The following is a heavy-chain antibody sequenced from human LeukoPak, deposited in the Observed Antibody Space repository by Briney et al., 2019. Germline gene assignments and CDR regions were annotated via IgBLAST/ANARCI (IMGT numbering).Heavy chain of an antibody. CDR1: RFTFSTSW. CDR3: ARGRYSGTTYYFDY. J-gene: IGHJ4*02. Sequence: GGSLRLSCAASRFTFSTSWMSWVRQVPGKGLEWVEKIKKDGSETYDVDSVKGRFTIYRDNANNSLYLQMNSLRAEDTAMYYCARGRYSGTTYYFDYWGQGTLVTVSS. CDR2: IKKDGSET. D-gene: IGHD5-12*01. V-gene: IGHV3-7*03.